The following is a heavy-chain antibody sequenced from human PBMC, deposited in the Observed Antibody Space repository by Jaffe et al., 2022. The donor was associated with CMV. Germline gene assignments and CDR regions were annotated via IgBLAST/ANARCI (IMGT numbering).Heavy chain of an antibody. V-gene: IGHV3-7*03. D-gene: IGHD2-2*01. CDR1: GFTFSSYW. J-gene: IGHJ5*02. Sequence: EVQLVESGGGLVQPGGSLRLSCAASGFTFSSYWMSWVRQAPGKGLEWVANIKQDGSEKYYVDSVKGRFTISRDNAKNSLYLQMNSLRAEDTAVYYCARDSDCSSTSCYAEGWFDPWGQGTLVTVSS. CDR2: IKQDGSEK. CDR3: ARDSDCSSTSCYAEGWFDP.